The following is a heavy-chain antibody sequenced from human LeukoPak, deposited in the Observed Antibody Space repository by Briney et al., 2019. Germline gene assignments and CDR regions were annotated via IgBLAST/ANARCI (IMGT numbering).Heavy chain of an antibody. D-gene: IGHD1-26*01. J-gene: IGHJ6*02. CDR1: GFTVSSNY. Sequence: GGSLRLSCAASGFTVSSNYMSWVRQAPGKGLEWVSAISGSGGSTYFADSVKGRFTISRDSSKNTLYLQMNSLRAEDTAVYYCAKHNGNYYYYYGLDVWGQGTTVTVSS. CDR3: AKHNGNYYYYYGLDV. CDR2: ISGSGGST. V-gene: IGHV3-23*01.